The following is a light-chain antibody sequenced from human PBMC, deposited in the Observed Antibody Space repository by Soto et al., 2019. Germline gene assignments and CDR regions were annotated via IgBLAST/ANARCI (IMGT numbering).Light chain of an antibody. CDR1: QSFGSNS. V-gene: IGKV3-20*01. CDR3: QQYGKIPLS. Sequence: EIVLTQSPGTLSLSPGNRATLSCRASQSFGSNSLAWFQQKPDQAPTLLIYGASARVPGIPDRFSGSGSGTDFTLTISRLEPEDFAVYYCQQYGKIPLSFGGGTKVESK. CDR2: GAS. J-gene: IGKJ4*01.